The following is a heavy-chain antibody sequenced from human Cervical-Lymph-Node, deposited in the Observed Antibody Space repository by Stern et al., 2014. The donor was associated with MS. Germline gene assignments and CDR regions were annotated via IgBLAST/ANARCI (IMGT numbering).Heavy chain of an antibody. V-gene: IGHV7-4-1*02. CDR1: GYTLTNYP. Sequence: QVQLVESGSELKKPGASVKVSCKASGYTLTNYPINWVRQAPGQGLEWMGWLYTNTGNSTYAQDFTGRFVFSLDTSVSTAYLQISNLKAEDTAVYYCARDFVDTAMITRSDYLDCWGQGTLVTVSS. D-gene: IGHD5-18*01. CDR3: ARDFVDTAMITRSDYLDC. CDR2: LYTNTGNS. J-gene: IGHJ4*02.